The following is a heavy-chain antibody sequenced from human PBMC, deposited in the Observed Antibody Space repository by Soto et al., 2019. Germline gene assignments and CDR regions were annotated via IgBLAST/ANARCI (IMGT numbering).Heavy chain of an antibody. CDR2: INHSGST. CDR1: GGSFSGYY. D-gene: IGHD5-12*01. V-gene: IGHV4-34*01. CDR3: ARGLGYSGYSRSLYYYYYGMDV. Sequence: SETLSLTCAVYGGSFSGYYCSWIRQPPGKGLEWIGEINHSGSTNYNPSLKSRVTISVDTSKNQFSLKLSSVTAADTAVYYCARGLGYSGYSRSLYYYYYGMDVWGQGTTVTVSS. J-gene: IGHJ6*02.